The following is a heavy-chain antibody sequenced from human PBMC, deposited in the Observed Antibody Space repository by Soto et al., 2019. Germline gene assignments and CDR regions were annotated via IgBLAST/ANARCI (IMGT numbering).Heavy chain of an antibody. CDR2: IIPILGIA. J-gene: IGHJ5*02. V-gene: IGHV1-69*08. D-gene: IGHD2-15*01. Sequence: QVQLVQSGAEVKKPGSSVKVSCKASGGTLSSYTISWVRQAPGQGLEWMGRIIPILGIANYAQKFQGRVTITADKSTSTAYMELSSLRSEDTAVYYCARDLVVAREENTWGQGTLVTVSS. CDR1: GGTLSSYT. CDR3: ARDLVVAREENT.